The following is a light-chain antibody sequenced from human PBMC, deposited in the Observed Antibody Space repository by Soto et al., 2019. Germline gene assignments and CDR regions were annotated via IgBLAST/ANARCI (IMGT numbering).Light chain of an antibody. CDR1: QSVTSNF. CDR2: GAS. Sequence: EIVLTQSPGTLSLSPGERATLTCRASQSVTSNFLAWHQQKPGQAPRLLMYGASSRATGIPDRFSGSGSGTDFTLTISRLEPEDFALYYCHQYGSSPLTFGPGTKVDIK. CDR3: HQYGSSPLT. V-gene: IGKV3-20*01. J-gene: IGKJ3*01.